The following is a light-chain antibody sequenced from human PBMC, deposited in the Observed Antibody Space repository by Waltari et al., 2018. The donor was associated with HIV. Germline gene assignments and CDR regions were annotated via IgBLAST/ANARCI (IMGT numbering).Light chain of an antibody. V-gene: IGKV4-1*01. CDR3: QQYLGLPLT. CDR2: WAS. CDR1: QSLLYSSNNKNH. Sequence: IAINQSPDSLAVSLGETATLNCKSRQSLLYSSNNKNHLAWYQQKPGQPPKLLVYWASTRESGVPDRFSGSGSGTDFTLTIRSLQAEDVAIYYCQQYLGLPLTFGGGTRVEI. J-gene: IGKJ4*01.